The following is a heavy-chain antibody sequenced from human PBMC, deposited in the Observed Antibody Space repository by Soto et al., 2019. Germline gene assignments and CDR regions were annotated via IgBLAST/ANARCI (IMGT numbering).Heavy chain of an antibody. D-gene: IGHD6-25*01. CDR3: ASDRRTSARWFAT. J-gene: IGHJ5*02. CDR1: GGTFSSSA. V-gene: IGHV1-69*05. Sequence: QVQLVQSGAEVKKVGSSVKVSCKGSGGTFSSSAMSWMRQAPGQGLEWMGGITATFGAVNYAQKFQGRLTITSGEFTGTAHMELNSLTSADAAVYYCASDRRTSARWFATWGQGTLVSVSS. CDR2: ITATFGAV.